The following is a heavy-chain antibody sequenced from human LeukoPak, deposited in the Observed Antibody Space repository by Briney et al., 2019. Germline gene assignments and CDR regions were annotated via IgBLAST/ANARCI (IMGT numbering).Heavy chain of an antibody. J-gene: IGHJ4*02. CDR3: ARGRRLTGYYDFDY. Sequence: ASVKVSCTASGYTLTSYDINWVRQATGQGLGWMGWMNPNSGNSGYAQRFQGRVTMTRNTSISTAYMDLSSLTSEDTAVYYCARGRRLTGYYDFDYWGQGTLVTVSS. D-gene: IGHD3-9*01. V-gene: IGHV1-8*01. CDR2: MNPNSGNS. CDR1: GYTLTSYD.